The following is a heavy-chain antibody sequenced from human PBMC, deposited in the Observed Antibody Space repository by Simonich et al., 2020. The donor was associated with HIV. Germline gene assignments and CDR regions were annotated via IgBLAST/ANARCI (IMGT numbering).Heavy chain of an antibody. Sequence: EVQLVESGGGLVQPGGSLRLSCAASGFTFSSYSMNWVRQAPGKGLEWVSYISYRVSSIAIYYADSVKGRFTISRDKAKNSLYLQMNGLRAEDTAVYYCARGWGYNFYYMDVWGKGTTVTVSS. CDR1: GFTFSSYS. CDR2: ISYRVSSIAI. CDR3: ARGWGYNFYYMDV. V-gene: IGHV3-48*01. D-gene: IGHD3-16*02. J-gene: IGHJ6*03.